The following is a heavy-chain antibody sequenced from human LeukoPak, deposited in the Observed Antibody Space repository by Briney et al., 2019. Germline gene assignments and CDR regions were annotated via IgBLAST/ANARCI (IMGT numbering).Heavy chain of an antibody. V-gene: IGHV4-61*01. CDR3: ARGGEYLNWFDP. Sequence: SETLSLTCTVSGVSVSGGSISSYFWSWIRQPPGKGLEWIGYGLYSGSTNYNPSLKSRVTISVETSKNQFSLKLSSVTAADTAVYYCARGGEYLNWFDPWGQGTLVTVSS. J-gene: IGHJ5*02. CDR1: GVSVSGGSISSYF. CDR2: GLYSGST. D-gene: IGHD2-2*01.